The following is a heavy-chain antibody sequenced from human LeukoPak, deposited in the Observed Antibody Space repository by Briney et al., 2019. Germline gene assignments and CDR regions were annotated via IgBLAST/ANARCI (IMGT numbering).Heavy chain of an antibody. CDR2: ISSNGGST. CDR1: GFTFSSYA. CDR3: AKDLFGYDLAPFDI. D-gene: IGHD5-12*01. J-gene: IGHJ3*02. Sequence: GGSLRLSCAASGFTFSSYAMHWVRQAPGKGLEYVSAISSNGGSTYYANSVKGRFTISRDNSKSTLYLQMNSLRAEDTAVYSCAKDLFGYDLAPFDIWGQGTTVTVSP. V-gene: IGHV3-64*01.